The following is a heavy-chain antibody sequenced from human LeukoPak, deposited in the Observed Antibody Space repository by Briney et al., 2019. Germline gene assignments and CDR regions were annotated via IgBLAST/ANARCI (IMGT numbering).Heavy chain of an antibody. V-gene: IGHV3-15*01. CDR2: IKSKTDGGTA. J-gene: IGHJ3*01. CDR1: GFTFSNTW. Sequence: PGGSLRLSCAASGFTFSNTWMSWVRQAPGKGLEWVGRIKSKTDGGTADYAAPVKGTFTISRDDSENTLYLQMNSLKTEDTAVYYCTTGPKYSGSPGDTFDFWGQGTMVTVSS. D-gene: IGHD1-26*01. CDR3: TTGPKYSGSPGDTFDF.